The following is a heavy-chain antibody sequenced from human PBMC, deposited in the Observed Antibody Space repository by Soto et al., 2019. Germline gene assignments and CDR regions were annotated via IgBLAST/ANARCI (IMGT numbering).Heavy chain of an antibody. CDR3: ARVLVVAAMRDYYYYYGMDV. J-gene: IGHJ6*02. Sequence: SVKVSCKASGGTFSSYAISWVRQAPGQGLEWMGGIIPIFGTANYAQKFQGRVTITADESTSTAYMELSSLRSEDTAVYCCARVLVVAAMRDYYYYYGMDVWGQGTTVTVSS. CDR2: IIPIFGTA. D-gene: IGHD2-15*01. V-gene: IGHV1-69*13. CDR1: GGTFSSYA.